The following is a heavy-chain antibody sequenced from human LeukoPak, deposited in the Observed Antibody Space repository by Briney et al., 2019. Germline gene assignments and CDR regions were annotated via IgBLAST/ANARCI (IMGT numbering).Heavy chain of an antibody. J-gene: IGHJ4*02. CDR2: ISSNSATM. CDR3: ARAGERIFDY. D-gene: IGHD7-27*01. V-gene: IGHV3-48*04. CDR1: GFASSDFS. Sequence: PGGSLRLTCEASGFASSDFSLNWVRQATGKGLEWISYISSNSATMEYADSVKGRFTISRDNAKNSLYLQMNSLRAEDTAVYYCARAGERIFDYWGQGTLVTVSS.